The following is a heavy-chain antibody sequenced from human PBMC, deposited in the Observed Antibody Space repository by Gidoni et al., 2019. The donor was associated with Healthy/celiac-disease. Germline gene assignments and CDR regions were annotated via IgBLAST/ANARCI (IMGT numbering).Heavy chain of an antibody. CDR3: AKDSSAWSQWVDY. Sequence: EVQLVESGGGLVQPGRSLRLSCAASGFTFDDYAMHWVRHAPGKGLEWVSGISWNSGSIGYADSVKGRFTISRDNAKNSLYLQMNSLRAEDTALYYCAKDSSAWSQWVDYWGQGTLVTVSS. J-gene: IGHJ4*02. D-gene: IGHD1-26*01. CDR1: GFTFDDYA. V-gene: IGHV3-9*01. CDR2: ISWNSGSI.